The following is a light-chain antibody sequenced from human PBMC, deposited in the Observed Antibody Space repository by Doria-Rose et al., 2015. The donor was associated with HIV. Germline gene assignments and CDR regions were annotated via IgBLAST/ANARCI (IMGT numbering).Light chain of an antibody. CDR3: HQYGTSWT. CDR1: QRFSSTY. J-gene: IGKJ1*01. CDR2: DGS. V-gene: IGKV3-20*01. Sequence: EIVLTQSPGTLSLSPGERATLSCRASQRFSSTYLAWYQQKPGQAPSLLIYDGSTRAPGMPDRFSASGSGTDFTLTINRLEPEDFALYYCHQYGTSWTFGQGTKVEI.